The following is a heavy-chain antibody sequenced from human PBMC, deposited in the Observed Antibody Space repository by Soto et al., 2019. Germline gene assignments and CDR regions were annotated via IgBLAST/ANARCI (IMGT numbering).Heavy chain of an antibody. CDR3: ARVNGYGHFDS. CDR1: GASISSDRSY. V-gene: IGHV4-31*11. Sequence: TLSLTCAVSGASISSDRSYWSWIRQHPGKGLEWIGYMFCSGSNYYHPSLKSRVNISDDTYENQFSLRMTSVTPADTAVYYWARVNGYGHFDSWGQGTLVTVYS. CDR2: MFCSGSN. D-gene: IGHD5-12*01. J-gene: IGHJ4*02.